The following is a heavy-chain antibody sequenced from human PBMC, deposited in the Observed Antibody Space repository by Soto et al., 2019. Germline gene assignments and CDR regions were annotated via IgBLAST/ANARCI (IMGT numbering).Heavy chain of an antibody. V-gene: IGHV6-1*01. D-gene: IGHD5-18*01. CDR1: GDSVSSSSAA. Sequence: PSQTLSLTCAISGDSVSSSSAAWNWIRHSPARGLEWLGRTYYRSKWYNDYAVSVKSRITINPDTSKNQFSLQLNSVTPEDTAVYYCARDTTAMVNGFDYWGQGTLVTVSS. CDR3: ARDTTAMVNGFDY. CDR2: TYYRSKWYN. J-gene: IGHJ4*02.